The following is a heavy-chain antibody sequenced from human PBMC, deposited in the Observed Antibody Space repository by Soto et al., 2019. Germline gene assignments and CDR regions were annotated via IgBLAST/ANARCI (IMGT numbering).Heavy chain of an antibody. J-gene: IGHJ1*01. Sequence: QVQLVESGGDVVQPGRSLRLSCAASGFTFNTYVMHWVRQAPGKGLEWVAVISPSGSIINYADSVKGRFTISRDNSKNTLYLQMNSLRTDDTAVYYCARDRYCSGGSCYSPEYFLHWGQGTLVTVSS. CDR1: GFTFNTYV. V-gene: IGHV3-30-3*01. CDR3: ARDRYCSGGSCYSPEYFLH. CDR2: ISPSGSII. D-gene: IGHD2-15*01.